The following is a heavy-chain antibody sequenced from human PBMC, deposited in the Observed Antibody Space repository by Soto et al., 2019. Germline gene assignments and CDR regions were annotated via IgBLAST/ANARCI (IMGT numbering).Heavy chain of an antibody. CDR1: GFTFSSYR. CDR2: MRQDGSEK. Sequence: EVQLVESGGGLVQPGGSLRLSCAASGFTFSSYRMSWVRQAPGKGLEWVANMRQDGSEKYYMDSVKGRFTISRDNAKNSLYLQMNSVRAEDTAVYYCARDWNHFAFLWGSFRALDYWGQGTLVTVSS. D-gene: IGHD3-16*02. V-gene: IGHV3-7*01. CDR3: ARDWNHFAFLWGSFRALDY. J-gene: IGHJ4*02.